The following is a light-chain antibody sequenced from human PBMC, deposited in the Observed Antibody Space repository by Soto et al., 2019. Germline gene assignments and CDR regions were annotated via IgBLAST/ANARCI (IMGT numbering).Light chain of an antibody. CDR2: GNS. Sequence: QSVLTQPPSVSGAPGQRVTLSCTGSSSTIGAGYDVHWYQQLPGTAPKLLIYGNSNRPSGVPDRFSGSKSGTSASLAITGLQAEDEAHYYCQSYDSSLSGYVFGTGTKLTVL. V-gene: IGLV1-40*01. CDR1: SSTIGAGYD. J-gene: IGLJ1*01. CDR3: QSYDSSLSGYV.